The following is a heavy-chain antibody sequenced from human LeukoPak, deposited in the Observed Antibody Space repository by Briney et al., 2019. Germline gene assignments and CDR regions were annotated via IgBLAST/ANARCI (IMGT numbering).Heavy chain of an antibody. D-gene: IGHD6-25*01. J-gene: IGHJ4*02. V-gene: IGHV1-69*06. CDR3: ARFSGGGPFDFDY. CDR1: GGTLSSYA. CDR2: IIPIFGTA. Sequence: GASVKVSCKASGGTLSSYAISWVRQAPGQGLEWMGGIIPIFGTANYAQKFQGRVTITADKSTSTAYMELSSLRSEDTAVYYCARFSGGGPFDFDYWGQGTLVTVSS.